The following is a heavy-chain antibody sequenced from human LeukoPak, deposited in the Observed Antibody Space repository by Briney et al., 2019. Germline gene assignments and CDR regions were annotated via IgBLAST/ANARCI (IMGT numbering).Heavy chain of an antibody. V-gene: IGHV1-69*13. J-gene: IGHJ6*03. CDR1: GGTFSSYA. Sequence: GASVKVSCKASGGTFSSYAISWVRQAPGQGLEWMGGIIPIFGTANYAQKFQGRVTITADESTSTAYMELSSLRSEDTAVYYCVRDLTDHYYGRDYYYYMDVWGKGTTVTISS. CDR3: VRDLTDHYYGRDYYYYMDV. CDR2: IIPIFGTA. D-gene: IGHD3-10*01.